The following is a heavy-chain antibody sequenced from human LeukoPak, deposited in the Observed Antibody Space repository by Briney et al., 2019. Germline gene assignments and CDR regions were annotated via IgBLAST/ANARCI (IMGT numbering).Heavy chain of an antibody. V-gene: IGHV3-53*04. CDR2: IYSGGST. CDR1: GFTVSSNY. CDR3: ARATAAGTDYYYGMDV. J-gene: IGHJ6*02. Sequence: GGSLRLSCAASGFTVSSNYMSWVRQAPGKGLEWVSVIYSGGSTYYADSVKGRFTISRHNSKNTLYFQMNSLRAEDTAVYYCARATAAGTDYYYGMDVWGQGTTVTVSS. D-gene: IGHD6-13*01.